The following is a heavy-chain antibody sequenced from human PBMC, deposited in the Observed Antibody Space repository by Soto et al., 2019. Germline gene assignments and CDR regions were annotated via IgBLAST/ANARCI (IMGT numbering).Heavy chain of an antibody. D-gene: IGHD3-22*01. CDR1: GFTFSSYA. J-gene: IGHJ4*02. CDR3: AKARYYDSTGYLYYFDY. V-gene: IGHV3-23*01. CDR2: ISGSGGST. Sequence: LRLSCAASGFTFSSYAMSWVRQAPGKGLEWVSSISGSGGSTYYADSVKGRFTISRDNSKNTLYLQMNSLRAEDTAVYYCAKARYYDSTGYLYYFDYWGKGTLVTVSS.